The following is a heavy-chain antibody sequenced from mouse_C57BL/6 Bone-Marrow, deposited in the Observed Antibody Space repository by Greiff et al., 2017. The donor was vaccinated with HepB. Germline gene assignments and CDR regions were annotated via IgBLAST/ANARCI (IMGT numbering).Heavy chain of an antibody. V-gene: IGHV1-42*01. CDR3: AREGVWVRRGYYFDY. D-gene: IGHD2-14*01. Sequence: EVQRVESGPELVKPGASVKISCKASGYSFTGYYMNWVKQSPEKSLEWIGEINPSTGGTTYNQKFKAKATLTVDKSSSTAYMQLKRLTSEDSAVYYCAREGVWVRRGYYFDYWGQGTTLTVSS. CDR2: INPSTGGT. J-gene: IGHJ2*01. CDR1: GYSFTGYY.